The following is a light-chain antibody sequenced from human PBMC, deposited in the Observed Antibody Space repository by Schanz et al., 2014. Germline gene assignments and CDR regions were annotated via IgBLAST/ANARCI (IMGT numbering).Light chain of an antibody. V-gene: IGLV1-44*01. J-gene: IGLJ3*02. Sequence: QSVLTQPPSMSGAPGQRVTISCSGSSSNIGSNTVNWYQQLPGTTPKLLIYGNSNRPSGVPDRFSGSKSGTSASLAISGLQSEDEADYYCAAWDDSVNGQLFGGGTKLTVL. CDR2: GNS. CDR3: AAWDDSVNGQL. CDR1: SSNIGSNT.